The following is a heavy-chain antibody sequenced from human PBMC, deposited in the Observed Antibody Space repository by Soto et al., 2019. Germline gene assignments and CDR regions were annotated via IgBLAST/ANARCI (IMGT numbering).Heavy chain of an antibody. D-gene: IGHD3-10*01. Sequence: QVLLVQSGAEEKRPGASVKVSCEASGYTFTDFHIHWVRQAPGQGLEWMGWINAGNGNTKYSQKFQDRVTVTRDTSANTADMELSSLTSEDTAIYYCASGLRAGSAYWGQGTLVTVSS. CDR1: GYTFTDFH. CDR3: ASGLRAGSAY. CDR2: INAGNGNT. V-gene: IGHV1-3*05. J-gene: IGHJ4*02.